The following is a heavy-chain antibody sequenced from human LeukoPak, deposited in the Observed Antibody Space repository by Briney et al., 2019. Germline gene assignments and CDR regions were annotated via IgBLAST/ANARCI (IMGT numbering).Heavy chain of an antibody. CDR1: GGSFSGYY. CDR3: ARDEYYYDSSGYQRYNWFDP. CDR2: IYYSGST. Sequence: SETLSLTCAVYGGSFSGYYWSWIRQPPGKGLEWIGHIYYSGSTYYNPSLKSRVAISVDASKNQFSLKLSSVTAADTAVYYCARDEYYYDSSGYQRYNWFDPWGQGTLVTVSS. V-gene: IGHV4-30-4*01. D-gene: IGHD3-22*01. J-gene: IGHJ5*02.